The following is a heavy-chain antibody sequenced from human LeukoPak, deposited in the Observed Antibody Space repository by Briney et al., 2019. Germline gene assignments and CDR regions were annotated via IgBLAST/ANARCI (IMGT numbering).Heavy chain of an antibody. J-gene: IGHJ4*02. V-gene: IGHV1-2*02. Sequence: GASVKVSCKASGYTFTAYYIHWVRQAPGQGLEWMGWISPNSGGTNYAPKFQGRVTMTRDTSISTAYMELSGLRSDDTAVYYCARDYSSSPPRTFDYWGRGTLATVSS. D-gene: IGHD6-6*01. CDR2: ISPNSGGT. CDR3: ARDYSSSPPRTFDY. CDR1: GYTFTAYY.